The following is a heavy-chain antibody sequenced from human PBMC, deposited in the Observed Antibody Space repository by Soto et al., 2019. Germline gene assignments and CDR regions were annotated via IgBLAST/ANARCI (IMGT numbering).Heavy chain of an antibody. J-gene: IGHJ4*02. V-gene: IGHV5-10-1*01. CDR3: ARSLRITMVRGVSADY. CDR1: GYSFTSYW. CDR2: IDPSDSYT. Sequence: EVQLVQSGAEVKKPGESLRISCKGSGYSFTSYWISWVRQMPGKGLEWMGRIDPSDSYTNYSPSFQGHVTISADKSISTASLQWSSLKASDTAMYYCARSLRITMVRGVSADYWGQGTLVTVSS. D-gene: IGHD3-10*01.